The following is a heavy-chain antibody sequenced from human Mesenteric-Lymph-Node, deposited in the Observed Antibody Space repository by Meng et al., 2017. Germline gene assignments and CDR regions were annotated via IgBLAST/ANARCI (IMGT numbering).Heavy chain of an antibody. J-gene: IGHJ6*02. CDR2: ISSSSSDI. D-gene: IGHD3-22*01. CDR3: ARDWGSNYYDSSGYYLEGYYYYYGMDV. V-gene: IGHV3-21*01. Sequence: GGSLRLSCAASGFTFNSYSIKWVRQDPGKGLERVSSISSSSSDIYYADSVQGRFTLSRDNAKNSLYLQMNSLRAEDTAVYYCARDWGSNYYDSSGYYLEGYYYYYGMDVWGQGTTVTVSS. CDR1: GFTFNSYS.